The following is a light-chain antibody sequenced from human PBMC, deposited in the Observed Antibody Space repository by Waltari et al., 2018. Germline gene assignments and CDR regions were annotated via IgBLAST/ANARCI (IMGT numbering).Light chain of an antibody. CDR3: CSYAGTYTPL. V-gene: IGLV2-11*01. Sequence: QPALTPPRSVSGSPGQSVAISCTGPSSAVGGYHYVSWYQQYPGTAPKLIIYDVTKRPSGVPDRFSGSKSGNTASLTISGLQAEDEADYYCCSYAGTYTPLFGGGTKLTVL. CDR1: SSAVGGYHY. CDR2: DVT. J-gene: IGLJ2*01.